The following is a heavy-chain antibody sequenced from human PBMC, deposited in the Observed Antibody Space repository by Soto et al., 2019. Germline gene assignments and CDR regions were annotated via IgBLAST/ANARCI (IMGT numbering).Heavy chain of an antibody. CDR1: GFTFSSYA. CDR3: ARAMVRGVIIDNYYYGMDV. Sequence: GGSLRLSCAASGFTFSSYAMHWVRQAPGKGLEWVAVISYDGSNKYYADSVKGRFTISRDNSKNTLYLQMNSLRAEDTAVYYCARAMVRGVIIDNYYYGMDVWGQGTTVTVSS. J-gene: IGHJ6*02. D-gene: IGHD3-10*01. V-gene: IGHV3-30-3*01. CDR2: ISYDGSNK.